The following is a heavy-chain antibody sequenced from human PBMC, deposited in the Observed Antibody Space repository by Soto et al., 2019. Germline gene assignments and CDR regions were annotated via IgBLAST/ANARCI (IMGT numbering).Heavy chain of an antibody. J-gene: IGHJ6*02. CDR3: AREIAAVYGMDV. Sequence: QAPGKGLEWVAVIWSDGSNKYYADSVKGRFTISRDNSKNTLYLQMNSLRAEDTAVYYCAREIAAVYGMDVWGQGTTVTVSS. D-gene: IGHD6-13*01. V-gene: IGHV3-33*01. CDR2: IWSDGSNK.